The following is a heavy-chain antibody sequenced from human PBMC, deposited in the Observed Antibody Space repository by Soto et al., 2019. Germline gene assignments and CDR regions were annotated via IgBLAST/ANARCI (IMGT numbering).Heavy chain of an antibody. CDR3: AREIVEMATIYFDY. V-gene: IGHV4-59*01. D-gene: IGHD5-12*01. Sequence: SETLSLTCTVSGGSISSYYWSWIRQPPGKGLKWIGYIYYSGSTNYNPSLKSRVTISVYMSKNQFSLKLSSVTAADTAVYYCAREIVEMATIYFDYWGQGTLVTVS. J-gene: IGHJ4*02. CDR1: GGSISSYY. CDR2: IYYSGST.